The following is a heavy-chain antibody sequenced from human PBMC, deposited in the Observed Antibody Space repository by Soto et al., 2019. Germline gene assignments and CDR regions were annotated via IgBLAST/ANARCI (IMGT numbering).Heavy chain of an antibody. CDR2: ISAYNGNT. CDR3: ARDDGSGSLYYYYYGMDV. Sequence: ASVKVSCKASGCTFTSYGISWVRQAPGQGLEWMGWISAYNGNTNYAQKLQGRVTMTTDTSTSTAYMELRSLRSDDTAVYYCARDDGSGSLYYYYYGMDVWGQGTTVTVSS. CDR1: GCTFTSYG. D-gene: IGHD3-10*01. J-gene: IGHJ6*02. V-gene: IGHV1-18*01.